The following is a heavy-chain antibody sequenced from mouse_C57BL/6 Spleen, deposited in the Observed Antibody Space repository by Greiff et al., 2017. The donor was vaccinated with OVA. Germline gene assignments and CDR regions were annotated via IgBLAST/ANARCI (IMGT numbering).Heavy chain of an antibody. CDR1: GFNIKDDY. V-gene: IGHV14-4*01. D-gene: IGHD4-1*01. CDR2: IDPENGDT. Sequence: EVKLMESGAELVRPGASVKLSCTASGFNIKDDYMHWVKQRPEQGLEWIGWIDPENGDTEYASKFQGKATITADTSSNTAYLQRSSLTSEDTAVYYCTTDLTGYFAYWGQGTLVTVSA. CDR3: TTDLTGYFAY. J-gene: IGHJ3*01.